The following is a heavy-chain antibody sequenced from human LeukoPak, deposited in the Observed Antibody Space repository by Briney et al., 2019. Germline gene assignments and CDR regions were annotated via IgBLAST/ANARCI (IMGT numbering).Heavy chain of an antibody. V-gene: IGHV3-23*01. J-gene: IGHJ4*02. Sequence: GGSLRLSCTVSGFAFSGYAMSWARQAPGKGPEWVSSIGARGDVTYSADSVKGRFTISRDNSKRTLFLQMNSPRAEDTAVYYCAKVHYTASFPGSFPGRNYFDSWGQGSLVTVSS. CDR3: AKVHYTASFPGSFPGRNYFDS. CDR1: GFAFSGYA. D-gene: IGHD1-26*01. CDR2: IGARGDVT.